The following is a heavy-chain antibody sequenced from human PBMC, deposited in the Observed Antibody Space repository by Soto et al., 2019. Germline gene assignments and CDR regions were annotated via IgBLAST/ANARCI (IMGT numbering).Heavy chain of an antibody. Sequence: SETLSLTCTVSGGSISSGDYYWSWIRQPPGKGLEWIGYIYYSGSTYYNPSLKSRVTISVDTSKNQFSLKLSSVTAADTAVYYCAKAGGHNWNKDGYYYGMDVWGQEATVNVSS. CDR2: IYYSGST. J-gene: IGHJ6*02. CDR3: AKAGGHNWNKDGYYYGMDV. CDR1: GGSISSGDYY. D-gene: IGHD1-20*01. V-gene: IGHV4-30-4*01.